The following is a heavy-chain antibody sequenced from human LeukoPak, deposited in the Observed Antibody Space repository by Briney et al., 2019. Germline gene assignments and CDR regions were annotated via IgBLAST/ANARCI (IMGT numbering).Heavy chain of an antibody. CDR2: LYYSGST. CDR3: ARRGNSGLSFDY. Sequence: PSETLSLTCTVSGGSISSSSYYWGWIRQPPGKGLEWIGSLYYSGSTYYNPSLKSRVTISVDTSKNQFSLKVSSVTAADTAVYYCARRGNSGLSFDYWGQGTLVTVSS. CDR1: GGSISSSSYY. V-gene: IGHV4-39*01. J-gene: IGHJ4*02. D-gene: IGHD4-23*01.